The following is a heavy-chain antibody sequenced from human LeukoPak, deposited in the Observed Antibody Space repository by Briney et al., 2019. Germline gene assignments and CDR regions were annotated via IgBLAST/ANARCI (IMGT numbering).Heavy chain of an antibody. Sequence: GGSLRLSCAASGFTFDDYGMSWVRQAPGKGLEWVSGINWNGGSTGYADSVKGRFTISRDNAKNSLYLQMNSLSAEDTAVYYCAREFPYYYDTSGYHLDYWGQGTLVTVSS. J-gene: IGHJ4*02. CDR2: INWNGGST. D-gene: IGHD3-22*01. CDR1: GFTFDDYG. V-gene: IGHV3-20*04. CDR3: AREFPYYYDTSGYHLDY.